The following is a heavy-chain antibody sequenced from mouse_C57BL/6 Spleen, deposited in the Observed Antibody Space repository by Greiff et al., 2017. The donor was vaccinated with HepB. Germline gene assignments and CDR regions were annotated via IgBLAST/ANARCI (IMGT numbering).Heavy chain of an antibody. V-gene: IGHV1-22*01. J-gene: IGHJ3*01. CDR3: ARERDGAWFAY. Sequence: VQLKESGPELVKPGASVKMSCKASGYTFTDYNMHWVKQSHGKSLEWIGYINPNNGGTSYNQKFKGKATLTVNKSSSTAYMELRSLTSEDSAVYYCARERDGAWFAYWGQGTLVTVSA. CDR1: GYTFTDYN. D-gene: IGHD3-3*01. CDR2: INPNNGGT.